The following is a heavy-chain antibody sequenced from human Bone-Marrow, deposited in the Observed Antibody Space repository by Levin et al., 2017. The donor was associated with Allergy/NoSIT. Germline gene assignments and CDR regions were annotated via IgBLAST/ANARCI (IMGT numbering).Heavy chain of an antibody. CDR1: GFTFSDYY. V-gene: IGHV3-11*03. J-gene: IGHJ1*01. CDR3: ARYCSSADCYAGTAEYFHH. CDR2: ISSDSSHI. D-gene: IGHD2-2*01. Sequence: KSGGSLRLSCAVSGFTFSDYYMSWIRQAPGKGLEWVSFISSDSSHIKYADSVKGRFTISRDNADNSLFLQMNSLTAEDTAVYYCARYCSSADCYAGTAEYFHHWGQGTLVTVSS.